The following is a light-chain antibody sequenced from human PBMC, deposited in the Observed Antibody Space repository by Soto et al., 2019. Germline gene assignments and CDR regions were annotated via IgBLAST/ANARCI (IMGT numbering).Light chain of an antibody. CDR2: AAS. J-gene: IGKJ4*01. Sequence: DIQLTQSPSFLSASVGDRVTITCRASQGINDYLAWYQQKPGKAPKLLIYAASTLQSEVPSRFSGSASGTEFTLTIIILQPEDFPTYYCQQFNTYPLTFGGGTKVEVK. CDR1: QGINDY. CDR3: QQFNTYPLT. V-gene: IGKV1-9*01.